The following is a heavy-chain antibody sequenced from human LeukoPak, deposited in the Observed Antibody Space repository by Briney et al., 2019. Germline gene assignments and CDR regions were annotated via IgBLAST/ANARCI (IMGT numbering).Heavy chain of an antibody. CDR1: GFTFSSYA. J-gene: IGHJ4*02. V-gene: IGHV3-30-3*01. CDR3: ARDSYDSSGYYYGVDY. CDR2: ISYDGSNK. Sequence: GGSLRLSCAASGFTFSSYAMHWVRQAPGKGLDWVAVISYDGSNKYYADSVKGRFTISRDNSKNTLYLQMNSLRAEDTAVYYCARDSYDSSGYYYGVDYWGQGTLVTVSS. D-gene: IGHD3-22*01.